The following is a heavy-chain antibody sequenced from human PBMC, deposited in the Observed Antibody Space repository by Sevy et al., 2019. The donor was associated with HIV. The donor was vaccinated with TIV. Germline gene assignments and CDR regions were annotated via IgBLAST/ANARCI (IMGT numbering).Heavy chain of an antibody. V-gene: IGHV3-30*03. D-gene: IGHD3-10*01. CDR1: GFTFSSYA. CDR3: ARDGTSGGLFLKDYYYFGMDV. CDR2: ISYDGNNK. Sequence: GGSLRLSCAASGFTFSSYAMHWVRQAPGKGLEWVAVISYDGNNKYADSVKGLFTISRDNSKNTLYLQMNSLRAEDTAVYYCARDGTSGGLFLKDYYYFGMDVWGQGTTVTVSS. J-gene: IGHJ6*02.